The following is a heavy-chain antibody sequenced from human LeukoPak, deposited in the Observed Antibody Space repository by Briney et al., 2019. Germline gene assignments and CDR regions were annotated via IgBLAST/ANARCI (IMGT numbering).Heavy chain of an antibody. D-gene: IGHD2-15*01. V-gene: IGHV4-39*07. CDR1: GGSISDVSYY. J-gene: IGHJ5*02. Sequence: PSETLSLTCTVSGGSISDVSYYWGWIRQSPGKGLEWIASIYHGGTTHYNPSLESRVTISMDTSKNQVSLKLNSVTAADTAVYYCATQEYSTPFDPWGQGTLVTVSS. CDR3: ATQEYSTPFDP. CDR2: IYHGGTT.